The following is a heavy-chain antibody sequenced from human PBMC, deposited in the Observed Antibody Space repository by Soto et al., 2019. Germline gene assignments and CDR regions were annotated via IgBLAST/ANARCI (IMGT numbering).Heavy chain of an antibody. CDR3: TRRAETNIWD. D-gene: IGHD2-8*01. Sequence: PSQTLSLTCAISGDSVSSNSAAWNWIRQSPSRGLEWLGRTYYRSRWYSDYAVSVKSRITINPDTSKNQISLQLKSVTPEDAAVYYCTRRAETNIWDWGQGTLVTVSS. CDR2: TYYRSRWYS. J-gene: IGHJ4*02. V-gene: IGHV6-1*01. CDR1: GDSVSSNSAA.